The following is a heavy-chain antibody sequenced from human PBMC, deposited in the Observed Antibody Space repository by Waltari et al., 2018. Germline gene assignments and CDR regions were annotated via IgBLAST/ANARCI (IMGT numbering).Heavy chain of an antibody. D-gene: IGHD6-13*01. CDR2: ISGSGGST. CDR1: GFTFSSYA. Sequence: EVQLLESGGGLVQPGGSLRLSCAASGFTFSSYAMSWVRQAPGKGLEWVSAISGSGGSTYYTDSVKGRFTISRDNSKNTLYLQMNSLRAEDTAVYYCATHNRAAARWGGGGDYWGQGTLVTVSS. J-gene: IGHJ4*02. CDR3: ATHNRAAARWGGGGDY. V-gene: IGHV3-23*01.